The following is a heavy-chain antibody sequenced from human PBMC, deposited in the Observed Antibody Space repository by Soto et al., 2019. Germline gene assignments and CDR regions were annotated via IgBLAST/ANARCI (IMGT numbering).Heavy chain of an antibody. CDR1: GFTVSSNY. CDR3: ASRALDDSSGYHSDY. CDR2: IYSGGST. D-gene: IGHD3-22*01. Sequence: GGSLRLSCAASGFTVSSNYMSWVRQAPGKGLEWVSVIYSGGSTYYADSVKGRFTISRDNSKNTLYLQMNSLRAEDTAVYYCASRALDDSSGYHSDYWGQGTLVPVSS. J-gene: IGHJ4*02. V-gene: IGHV3-53*01.